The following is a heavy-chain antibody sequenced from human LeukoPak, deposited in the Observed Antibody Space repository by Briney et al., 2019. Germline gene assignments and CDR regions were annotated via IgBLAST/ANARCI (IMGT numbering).Heavy chain of an antibody. J-gene: IGHJ6*02. V-gene: IGHV3-21*04. CDR1: GFTFSSYS. Sequence: GGPLRLSCVASGFTFSSYSMNWVRQAPGKGLEWVSSIISSSSYIYYADSVKGRFTISRDNAKNPLYLQMNSLRADDTAVYYCAKGPRGSLLLWFGEFSYYYYGMDVWGQGTTVTVSS. D-gene: IGHD3-10*01. CDR3: AKGPRGSLLLWFGEFSYYYYGMDV. CDR2: IISSSSYI.